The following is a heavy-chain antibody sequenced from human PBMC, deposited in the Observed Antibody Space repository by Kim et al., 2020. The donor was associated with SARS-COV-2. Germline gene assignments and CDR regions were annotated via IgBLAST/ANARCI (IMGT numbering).Heavy chain of an antibody. CDR2: INPNSGGT. CDR3: ARAMGTELRWYLKTYWYFDL. D-gene: IGHD4-17*01. CDR1: GYTFTGYY. J-gene: IGHJ2*01. V-gene: IGHV1-2*02. Sequence: ASVKVSCKASGYTFTGYYMHWVRQAPGQGLEWMGWINPNSGGTNYAQKFQGRVTMTRDTSISTAYMELSRLRSDDTAVYYCARAMGTELRWYLKTYWYFDLWGRGTLVTVSS.